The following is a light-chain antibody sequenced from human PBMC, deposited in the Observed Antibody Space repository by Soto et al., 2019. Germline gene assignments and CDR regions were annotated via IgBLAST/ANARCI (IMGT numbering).Light chain of an antibody. Sequence: QSALTQPASVSGSPGQSNTISCTGSSSDVGTYDLVSWYQHHPGAAPKLMIYEATRRPSGISNRFSGSKSGNTASLTISGLQAEDEADYYCCSFAGSNPWVFGGGTKLTVL. J-gene: IGLJ3*02. V-gene: IGLV2-23*01. CDR2: EAT. CDR3: CSFAGSNPWV. CDR1: SSDVGTYDL.